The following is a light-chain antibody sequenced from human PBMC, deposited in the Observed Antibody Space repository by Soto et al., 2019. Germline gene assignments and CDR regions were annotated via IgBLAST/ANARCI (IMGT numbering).Light chain of an antibody. CDR2: DAS. V-gene: IGKV3-11*01. CDR1: QSVSSN. Sequence: EVVLAQSPATLSLSPGERGTLSCRASQSVSSNLAWYQQKPGQAPRLLIYDASNRATGIPARFSGSGSGTDFTLTISSLEPEDFAVYYCQQRSNWPKTFGQGTKVDIK. J-gene: IGKJ1*01. CDR3: QQRSNWPKT.